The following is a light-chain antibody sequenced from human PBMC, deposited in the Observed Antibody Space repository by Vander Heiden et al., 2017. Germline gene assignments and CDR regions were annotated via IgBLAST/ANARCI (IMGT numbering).Light chain of an antibody. J-gene: IGLJ1*01. Sequence: QSALTQPSSVSGSPGQSIPISCPGTRSDVGKYDLVSWDQQHPGNAPKLIIYEVIKRPSGVSNRFSGSKSANTASLTISGLQAEDEDDYYCCSFAVGSTYVFGTGTKVTVL. CDR3: CSFAVGSTYV. V-gene: IGLV2-23*02. CDR1: RSDVGKYDL. CDR2: EVI.